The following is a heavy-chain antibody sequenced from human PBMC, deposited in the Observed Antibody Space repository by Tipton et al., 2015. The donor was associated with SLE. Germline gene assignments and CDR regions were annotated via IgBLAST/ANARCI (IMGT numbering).Heavy chain of an antibody. V-gene: IGHV3-48*01. Sequence: SLRLSCAASGFTFSSYAMSWVRQAPGKGLEWVSAISSSSSTIYYADSVKGRFTISRDNAKNSLYLQMNSLRAEDTAVYYCAREPPGHWGQGTLVTVSS. J-gene: IGHJ4*02. CDR3: AREPPGH. CDR1: GFTFSSYA. CDR2: ISSSSSTI.